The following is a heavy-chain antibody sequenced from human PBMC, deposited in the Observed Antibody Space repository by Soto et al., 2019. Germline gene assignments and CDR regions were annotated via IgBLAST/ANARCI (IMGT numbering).Heavy chain of an antibody. D-gene: IGHD3-9*01. V-gene: IGHV1-3*01. CDR3: ARVGVTDILTGYYGHYGMDV. J-gene: IGHJ6*02. CDR1: GYTFTSYA. Sequence: VASVKVSCKASGYTFTSYAMHWVRQAPGQRLEWMGWINAGNGNTKYSQKFQGRVTITRDTSASTAYMELSSLRSEDTAVYYCARVGVTDILTGYYGHYGMDVWGQGTTVTVSS. CDR2: INAGNGNT.